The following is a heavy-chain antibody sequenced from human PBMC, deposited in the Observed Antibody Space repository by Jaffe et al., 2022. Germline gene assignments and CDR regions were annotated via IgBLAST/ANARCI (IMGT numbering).Heavy chain of an antibody. CDR2: ISSSSSYI. CDR1: GFTFSSYS. CDR3: ARGHAPSESGEYFQH. D-gene: IGHD3-10*01. J-gene: IGHJ1*01. V-gene: IGHV3-21*01. Sequence: EVQLVESGGGLVKPGGSLRLSCAASGFTFSSYSMNWVRQAPGKGLEWVSSISSSSSYIYYADSVKGRFTISRDNAKNSLYLQMNSLRAEDTAVYYCARGHAPSESGEYFQHWGQGTLVTVSS.